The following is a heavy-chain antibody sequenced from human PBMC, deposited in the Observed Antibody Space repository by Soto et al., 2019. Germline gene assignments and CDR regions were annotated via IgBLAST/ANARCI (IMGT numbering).Heavy chain of an antibody. V-gene: IGHV1-18*01. CDR3: AREGQLGY. J-gene: IGHJ4*02. Sequence: ASVKVSCKTSGYTYNRYGITWVRQAPGRGLELLGWISCYNHDTIYAQKVQGRLSMATDTSTSTAYMELRSLRSDDTAVYYCAREGQLGYWGQGTLVTVSS. CDR1: GYTYNRYG. D-gene: IGHD6-6*01. CDR2: ISCYNHDT.